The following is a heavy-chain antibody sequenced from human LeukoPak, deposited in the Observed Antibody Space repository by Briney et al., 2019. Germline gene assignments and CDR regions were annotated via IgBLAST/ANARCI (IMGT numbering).Heavy chain of an antibody. CDR2: INPNSGGT. D-gene: IGHD1-26*01. V-gene: IGHV1-2*02. J-gene: IGHJ3*02. CDR3: ARDLGINSGSFLSGGRAFDI. Sequence: ASVKVSCKASGYTFTGYYMHWVRQAPGQGLEWMGWINPNSGGTNYAQKFQGRVTMTRDTSISTAYMELSRLRSDDTAVYYCARDLGINSGSFLSGGRAFDIWGQGTMVTVSS. CDR1: GYTFTGYY.